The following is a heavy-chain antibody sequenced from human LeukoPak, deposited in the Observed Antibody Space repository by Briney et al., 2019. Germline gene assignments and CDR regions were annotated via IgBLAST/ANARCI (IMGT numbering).Heavy chain of an antibody. D-gene: IGHD3-22*01. CDR2: IYYSGST. Sequence: PSETLSLTCTVSGGSISSYYWSWIRQPPGKGLEWIGYIYYSGSTNYNPSLKSRVTMSVDTSKNQFSLKLSSVTAADTAVYYCARRIGGYVDYWGQGTLVTVSS. J-gene: IGHJ4*02. CDR3: ARRIGGYVDY. V-gene: IGHV4-59*01. CDR1: GGSISSYY.